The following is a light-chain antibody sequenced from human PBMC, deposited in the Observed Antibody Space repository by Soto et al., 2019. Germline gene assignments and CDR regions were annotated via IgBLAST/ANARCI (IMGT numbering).Light chain of an antibody. J-gene: IGKJ1*01. V-gene: IGKV3-15*01. CDR1: QSVSSN. CDR3: QQHNNWPPWT. Sequence: EIVMTQSPATLSVSPGERATLSCRASQSVSSNLAWYQQKPGQAPRLLMYGASTRATGIPDRFSGSGSGTEFTLTISSLQSDDVAVSYGQQHNNWPPWTFGHGTKVEIK. CDR2: GAS.